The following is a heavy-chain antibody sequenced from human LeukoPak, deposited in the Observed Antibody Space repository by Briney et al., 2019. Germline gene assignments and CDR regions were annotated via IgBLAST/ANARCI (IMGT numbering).Heavy chain of an antibody. D-gene: IGHD6-6*01. Sequence: GGSLRLSCAASGFTFSSYWMHWVRQAPGKGLVWVSHINSDGSSTNYADSVKGRFTISRDNAKNTLYLQMNSLRAEDTAVYYCTRTGIAARPTVWFDPWGQGTLVTVSS. CDR2: INSDGSST. CDR1: GFTFSSYW. J-gene: IGHJ5*02. CDR3: TRTGIAARPTVWFDP. V-gene: IGHV3-74*01.